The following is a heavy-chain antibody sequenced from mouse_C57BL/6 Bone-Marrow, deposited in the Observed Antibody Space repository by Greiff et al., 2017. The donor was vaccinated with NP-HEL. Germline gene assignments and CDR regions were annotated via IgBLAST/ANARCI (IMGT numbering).Heavy chain of an antibody. CDR3: ARPPYYSNYGGVFYYAMDY. CDR2: TYPRSGNT. Sequence: VQLQQSGAELARPGASVKLSCKASGYTFTSYGISWVKQRTGQGLEWIGETYPRSGNTYYNEKFKGTATLTTDNSFSTAYMARRSLTSHDSAVYFCARPPYYSNYGGVFYYAMDYWGQGTSVTVSS. D-gene: IGHD2-5*01. J-gene: IGHJ4*01. V-gene: IGHV1-81*01. CDR1: GYTFTSYG.